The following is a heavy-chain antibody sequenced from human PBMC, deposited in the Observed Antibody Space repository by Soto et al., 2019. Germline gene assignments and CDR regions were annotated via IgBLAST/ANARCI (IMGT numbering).Heavy chain of an antibody. J-gene: IGHJ3*02. CDR3: SRNIDYAFDI. Sequence: EVQLVESGGGLVQPGGSLKLSCAASGFTFSGSVLYWVRQTSGKGLEWVGRIRSKADSYATAYAASVKGRFTISRDDSKITVYLQMNSLKTEDTAVYYCSRNIDYAFDIWGQGTMVTVSS. D-gene: IGHD2-15*01. V-gene: IGHV3-73*01. CDR2: IRSKADSYAT. CDR1: GFTFSGSV.